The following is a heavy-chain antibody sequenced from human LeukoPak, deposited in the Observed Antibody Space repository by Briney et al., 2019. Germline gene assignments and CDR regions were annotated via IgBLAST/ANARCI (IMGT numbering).Heavy chain of an antibody. CDR2: INHSGST. CDR3: ARLMDGDYADAFDI. D-gene: IGHD4-17*01. V-gene: IGHV4-34*01. CDR1: GGSFSGYY. J-gene: IGHJ3*02. Sequence: SETLSLTCAVYGGSFSGYYWSWIRQPPGKGLEWIGEINHSGSTNYNPSLKSRVTISVDTSKNQFSLKLSSVTAADTAVYYCARLMDGDYADAFDIWGQGTMVTVSS.